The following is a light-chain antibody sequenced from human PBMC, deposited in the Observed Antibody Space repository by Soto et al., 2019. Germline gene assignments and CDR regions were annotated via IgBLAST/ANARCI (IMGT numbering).Light chain of an antibody. J-gene: IGLJ3*02. V-gene: IGLV1-40*01. CDR2: GNT. Sequence: QSVLTQPPSMSGAPGQRVTISCTGSSSNIGAGYDVHWYQLLPGTAPKLLIYGNTNRPSGVPDRCSGSKSGTSASLAITGLRAEDEADYYCQSHDSSLNSWVFGGGTKLTV. CDR3: QSHDSSLNSWV. CDR1: SSNIGAGYD.